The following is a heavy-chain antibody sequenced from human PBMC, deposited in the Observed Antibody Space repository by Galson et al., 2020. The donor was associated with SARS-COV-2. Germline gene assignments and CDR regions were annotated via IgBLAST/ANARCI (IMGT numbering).Heavy chain of an antibody. J-gene: IGHJ6*02. V-gene: IGHV4-61*02. CDR2: IYTSGST. D-gene: IGHD5-18*01. CDR1: GGSISSGSYY. CDR3: ARGAGVDTAMVYYDYGMDV. Sequence: SETLSLTCTVSGGSISSGSYYWSWIRQPAGKGLEWIGRIYTSGSTNYNPSLKSRVTISVDTSKNQFSLKLSSVTAADTAVYYCARGAGVDTAMVYYDYGMDVWGQGTTVTVSS.